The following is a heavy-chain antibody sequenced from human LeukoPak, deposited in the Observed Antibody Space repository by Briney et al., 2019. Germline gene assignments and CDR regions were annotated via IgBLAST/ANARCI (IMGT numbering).Heavy chain of an antibody. V-gene: IGHV1-2*02. CDR3: ARDQPEIDAFDI. J-gene: IGHJ3*02. Sequence: ASVKVSRKASGYTFTGYYMHWVRQAPGQGLEWMGWINPNSGGTNYAQKFQGRVTMTRDTSISTAYMELSRLRSDDTAVYYCARDQPEIDAFDIWGQGTMVTVSS. CDR2: INPNSGGT. CDR1: GYTFTGYY.